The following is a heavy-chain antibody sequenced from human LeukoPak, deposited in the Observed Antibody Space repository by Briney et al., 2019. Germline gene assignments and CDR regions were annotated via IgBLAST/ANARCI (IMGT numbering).Heavy chain of an antibody. CDR3: ARGREDPTAAPLTTLRFLEWLLYGDAFDI. Sequence: ASVKVSCKASGYTFTSYDINRVRQATGQGLEWMGWMNPNSGNTGYAQKFQGRVTITRNTSISTAYVELSSLRSEDTAVYYCARGREDPTAAPLTTLRFLEWLLYGDAFDIWGQGTMVTVSS. CDR1: GYTFTSYD. D-gene: IGHD3-3*01. CDR2: MNPNSGNT. J-gene: IGHJ3*02. V-gene: IGHV1-8*03.